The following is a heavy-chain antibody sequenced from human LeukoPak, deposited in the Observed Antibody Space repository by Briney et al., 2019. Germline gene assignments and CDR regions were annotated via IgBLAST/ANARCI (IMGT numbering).Heavy chain of an antibody. CDR3: ARGTPGSYLAY. V-gene: IGHV1-2*04. CDR2: INPNSGGT. J-gene: IGHJ4*02. CDR1: GYTFTAYY. D-gene: IGHD3-16*02. Sequence: ASVKVSCKVSGYTFTAYYMHWVRQAPGQGLEWMGWINPNSGGTNYAQKFKGWVTLTRDTSINTTYMELNRLTSDVTAVYFCARGTPGSYLAYWGQGTLVTVSP.